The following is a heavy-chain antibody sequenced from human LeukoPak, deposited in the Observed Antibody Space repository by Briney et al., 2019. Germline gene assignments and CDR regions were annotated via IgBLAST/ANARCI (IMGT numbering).Heavy chain of an antibody. CDR1: GGSFSGYY. V-gene: IGHV4-34*01. Sequence: SETLSLTCAVYGGSFSGYYWSWIRQPPGKGLEWIGEINHSGSTNYNPSLKGRVTISVDTSKNQFSLKLSSVTAADTAVYYCARRGVLLWFGEPDGTRAFDIWGQGTMVTVSS. J-gene: IGHJ3*02. D-gene: IGHD3-10*01. CDR3: ARRGVLLWFGEPDGTRAFDI. CDR2: INHSGST.